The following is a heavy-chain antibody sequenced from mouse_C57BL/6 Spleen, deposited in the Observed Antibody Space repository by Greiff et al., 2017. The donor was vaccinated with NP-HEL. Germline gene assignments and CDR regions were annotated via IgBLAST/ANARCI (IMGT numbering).Heavy chain of an antibody. D-gene: IGHD1-1*01. CDR1: GYSITSGYY. J-gene: IGHJ3*01. CDR2: ISYDGSN. Sequence: VQLKQSGPGLVKPSQSLSLTCSVTGYSITSGYYWNWIRQFPGNKLEWMGYISYDGSNNYNPSLKNRISITRDTSKNQFFLKLNSVTTEDTATYYCARAFITTVSPFAYWGQGTLVTVSA. V-gene: IGHV3-6*01. CDR3: ARAFITTVSPFAY.